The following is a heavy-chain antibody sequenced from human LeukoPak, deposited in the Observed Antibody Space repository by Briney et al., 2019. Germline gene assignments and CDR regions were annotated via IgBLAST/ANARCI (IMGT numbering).Heavy chain of an antibody. V-gene: IGHV3-64D*09. CDR3: VKDFLPRHGFDY. CDR2: ISSNGGST. Sequence: GGSLRLSCSASGFTFSAYAMHWVRQAPGKGLEYVSVISSNGGSTYYADSVKGRFTISRDNSKNTLYLQMSSLRAEDTAVYYCVKDFLPRHGFDYWGQGTLVTVSS. CDR1: GFTFSAYA. D-gene: IGHD2-8*01. J-gene: IGHJ4*02.